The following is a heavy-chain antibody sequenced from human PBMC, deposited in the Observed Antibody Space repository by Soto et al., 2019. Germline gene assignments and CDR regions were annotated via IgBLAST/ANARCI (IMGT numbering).Heavy chain of an antibody. D-gene: IGHD3-10*01. CDR1: GFSLSDDGGA. CDR3: AHNFLGSWSYTGDRFES. J-gene: IGHJ5*01. CDR2: IYWDDDE. V-gene: IGHV2-5*02. Sequence: QITLKESGPTLVKPTQTLTLTCTISGFSLSDDGGAVGWIRQPPGKALECLALIYWDDDERYSTSLKSRLTITQDTSKNQVVLTMTNMDSVDTATYICAHNFLGSWSYTGDRFESWGQGTLVTVSS.